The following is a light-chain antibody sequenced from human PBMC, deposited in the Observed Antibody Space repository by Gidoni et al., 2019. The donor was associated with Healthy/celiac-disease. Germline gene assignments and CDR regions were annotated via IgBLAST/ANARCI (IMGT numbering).Light chain of an antibody. CDR1: QGISSY. V-gene: IGKV1-8*01. CDR2: AAS. J-gene: IGKJ4*01. Sequence: AIRMTQSPSSFSASTGDRVTITCRASQGISSYLAWYQQKPGKAPKLLIYAASTLQSGVPSRFSGSGSGTDFTLTISCLQSEDFATYYCQQYYSYPRELTFGGXTKVEIE. CDR3: QQYYSYPRELT.